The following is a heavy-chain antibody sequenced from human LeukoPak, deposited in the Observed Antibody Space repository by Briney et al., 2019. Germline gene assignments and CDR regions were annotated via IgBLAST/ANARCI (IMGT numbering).Heavy chain of an antibody. J-gene: IGHJ4*02. CDR1: GFTFSSYS. CDR2: ISYDGSKE. CDR3: ARVGYSSSWNVPYFDY. D-gene: IGHD6-13*01. V-gene: IGHV3-30*14. Sequence: QPGRSLRLSCAASGFTFSSYSMYLVRQAPGKGLEWVAVISYDGSKEYYADSVKGRFTISRDNSKNTLYLQMGSLKPDDMAVYYCARVGYSSSWNVPYFDYWGQGALVTVSS.